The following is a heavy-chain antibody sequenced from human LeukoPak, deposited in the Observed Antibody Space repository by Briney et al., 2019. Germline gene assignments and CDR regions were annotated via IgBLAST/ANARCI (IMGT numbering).Heavy chain of an antibody. V-gene: IGHV1-69*06. J-gene: IGHJ5*02. D-gene: IGHD2-15*01. CDR3: ARDQCGGSCYSSWFDP. CDR2: IIPIFGTA. Sequence: SVKVSCKASGATFISYAMSWVRQAPGQGLEWMGGIIPIFGTANYAQKFQGRVTITADKSTSTAYMELSSLRSEDTAVYYCARDQCGGSCYSSWFDPWGQGTLVTVSS. CDR1: GATFISYA.